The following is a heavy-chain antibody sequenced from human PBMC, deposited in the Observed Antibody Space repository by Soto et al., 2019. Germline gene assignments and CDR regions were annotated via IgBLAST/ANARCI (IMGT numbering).Heavy chain of an antibody. CDR2: IFYIGST. D-gene: IGHD3-10*01. CDR1: GGSISSYY. J-gene: IGHJ6*02. CDR3: ARAFSMVRGGTYYYGMDV. Sequence: PSESLSLTCTVSGGSISSYYWSWIRQPPGKGLEWIGYIFYIGSTNSNPSLKSRVTISVDTSKNQFSMKLSSVTAADTAVFYCARAFSMVRGGTYYYGMDVWGQGTTVTVSS. V-gene: IGHV4-59*12.